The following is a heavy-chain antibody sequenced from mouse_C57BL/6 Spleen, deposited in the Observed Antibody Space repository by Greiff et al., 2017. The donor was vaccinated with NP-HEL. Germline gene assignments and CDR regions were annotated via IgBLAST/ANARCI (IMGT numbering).Heavy chain of an antibody. CDR2: INPSTGGT. CDR1: GYSFTGYY. D-gene: IGHD1-1*01. V-gene: IGHV1-42*01. Sequence: VQLQQSGPELVKPGASVKISCKASGYSFTGYYMNWVKQSPEKSLEWIGEINPSTGGTTYNQKFKAKATLTVDKSSSTAYMQLKSLTSEDSAVYYCASGGGRYFDVWGTGTTVTVSS. J-gene: IGHJ1*03. CDR3: ASGGGRYFDV.